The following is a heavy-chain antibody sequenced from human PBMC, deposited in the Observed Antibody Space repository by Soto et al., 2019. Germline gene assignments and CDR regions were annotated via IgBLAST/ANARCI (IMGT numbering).Heavy chain of an antibody. V-gene: IGHV1-18*01. Sequence: GASVKVSCKASGYTFTSYGISRVRQAPGQGLEWMGWISAYNGNTNYAQKLQGRVTMTTDTSTSTAYMELRSLRSDDTAVYYCARGTVRDWFRWIDAFDICAQGTMVPVS. J-gene: IGHJ3*02. CDR2: ISAYNGNT. D-gene: IGHD3-9*01. CDR1: GYTFTSYG. CDR3: ARGTVRDWFRWIDAFDI.